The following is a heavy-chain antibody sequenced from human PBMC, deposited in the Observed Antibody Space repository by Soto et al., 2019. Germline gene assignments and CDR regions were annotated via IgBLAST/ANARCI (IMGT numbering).Heavy chain of an antibody. V-gene: IGHV1-46*01. Sequence: QVQLVQSGAEVKKPGASVKVSCKASGYTFTSYYMHWVRQAPGQGLEWMGIINPSGGSTSYAQKFQGSVTMTRDTSTSTVEVELSSLGSEDTAVYYWARYLVGGLLPYYYYGMDVWGQGTTVTVSS. D-gene: IGHD2-15*01. CDR1: GYTFTSYY. CDR2: INPSGGST. CDR3: ARYLVGGLLPYYYYGMDV. J-gene: IGHJ6*02.